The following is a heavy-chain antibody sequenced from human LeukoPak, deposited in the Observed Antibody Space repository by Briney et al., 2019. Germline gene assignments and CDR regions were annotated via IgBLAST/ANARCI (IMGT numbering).Heavy chain of an antibody. CDR3: ARGNLEMAAVDY. CDR2: INHSGST. D-gene: IGHD5-24*01. J-gene: IGHJ4*02. V-gene: IGHV4-34*01. Sequence: PSETLSLACAVYGGSFSGYYWSWIRQPPGKGLEWIGEINHSGSTNYNPSLKSRVTISVDTSKNQFSLKLSSVTAADTAVYYCARGNLEMAAVDYWGQGTLVTVSS. CDR1: GGSFSGYY.